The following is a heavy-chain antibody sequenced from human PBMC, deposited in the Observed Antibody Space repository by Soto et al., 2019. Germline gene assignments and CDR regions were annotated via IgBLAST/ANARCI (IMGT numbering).Heavy chain of an antibody. D-gene: IGHD2-15*01. CDR1: GGSISSYY. V-gene: IGHV4-59*01. CDR3: ARGDHICSGGSCAFDY. J-gene: IGHJ4*02. Sequence: SETLSLTCTVSGGSISSYYWSWIRQPPGKGLEWIGYIYYSGSTNYNPSHKSRVTISVDTSKNQFSLKLSSVTAADTAVYYCARGDHICSGGSCAFDYWGQGTLVTVSS. CDR2: IYYSGST.